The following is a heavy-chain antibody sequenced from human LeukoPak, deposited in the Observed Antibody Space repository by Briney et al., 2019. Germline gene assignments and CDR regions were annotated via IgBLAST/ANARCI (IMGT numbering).Heavy chain of an antibody. Sequence: SETLSLTCTVSGGSISSYYWSWIRQPPGKGLEWIGCIYYSGYTNYKSSLKSRVTISVDTSKNQFSLKLSSVTAADTAVYYCARDSYIYSSGWHHFDYWGQGTLVTVSS. J-gene: IGHJ4*02. D-gene: IGHD6-19*01. CDR1: GGSISSYY. V-gene: IGHV4-59*01. CDR3: ARDSYIYSSGWHHFDY. CDR2: IYYSGYT.